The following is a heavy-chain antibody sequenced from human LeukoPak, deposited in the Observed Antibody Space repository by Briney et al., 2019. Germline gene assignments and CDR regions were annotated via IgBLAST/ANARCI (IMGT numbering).Heavy chain of an antibody. CDR1: GGSIGSYY. CDR2: IYYSGST. J-gene: IGHJ4*02. V-gene: IGHV4-59*04. D-gene: IGHD2-2*01. Sequence: KSSETLSLTCTVSGGSIGSYYWSWIRQPPGKGLEWIGYIYYSGSTYYNPSLKSRVTISVDTSKNQFSLKLSSVTAADTAVYYCARRGIGYCSSTSCRLDYWGQGTLVTVSS. CDR3: ARRGIGYCSSTSCRLDY.